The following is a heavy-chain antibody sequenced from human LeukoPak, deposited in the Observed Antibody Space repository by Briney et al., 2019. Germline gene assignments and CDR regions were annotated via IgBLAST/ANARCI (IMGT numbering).Heavy chain of an antibody. CDR1: GFTFSSYG. V-gene: IGHV3-23*01. J-gene: IGHJ4*02. D-gene: IGHD2-2*01. CDR3: AKSHTSSYEEN. Sequence: GGTLRLSCAASGFTFSSYGMSWVRQAPGKGLEWVPAISGSGGNIYYADSVKGRFTISRDNSKNTLYLQMNSLRAEDTAVYYCAKSHTSSYEENWGQGTLVTVSS. CDR2: ISGSGGNI.